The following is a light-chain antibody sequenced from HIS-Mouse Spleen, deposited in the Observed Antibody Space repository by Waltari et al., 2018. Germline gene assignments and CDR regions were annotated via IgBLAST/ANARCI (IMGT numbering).Light chain of an antibody. Sequence: QSALTQPASVSGSPGQSITISCTGTSSDDGSYNLVCWYQQHPGKAPKLLIYEGSKRPSGVSNRFSGSKSGNTASLTISGLQAEDEADYYCCSYAGSSTWVFGGGTKLTVL. J-gene: IGLJ3*02. CDR3: CSYAGSSTWV. CDR1: SSDDGSYNL. CDR2: EGS. V-gene: IGLV2-23*01.